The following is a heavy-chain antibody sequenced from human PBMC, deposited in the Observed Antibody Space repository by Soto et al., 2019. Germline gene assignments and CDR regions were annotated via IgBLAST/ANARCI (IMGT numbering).Heavy chain of an antibody. V-gene: IGHV3-7*03. CDR1: GFTFSGYW. Sequence: QLVESGGGLVQPGGSLRLSCEASGFTFSGYWMSWVRQAPGKGLGWVADIKHDGSVQYYADSVKGRFTISRDNAKKLRYLQMNGLRAEDTALYYCARATYSNAWYRFDLWGQGTLVTVSS. CDR2: IKHDGSVQ. CDR3: ARATYSNAWYRFDL. D-gene: IGHD4-4*01. J-gene: IGHJ4*02.